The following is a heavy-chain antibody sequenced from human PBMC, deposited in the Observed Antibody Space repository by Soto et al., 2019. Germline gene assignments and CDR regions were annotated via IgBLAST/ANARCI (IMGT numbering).Heavy chain of an antibody. CDR2: IDWDDDK. CDR1: GFSLSTSGMC. J-gene: IGHJ4*02. Sequence: SGPTLVNPTQTLTLTCTFSGFSLSTSGMCVSWIRQPPGKALEWLARIDWDDDKYYSTSLKTRLTISKDTSKNQVVLTMTNMDPVDTATYYCARIWSLAAAGTYYFDYWGQGTLVTVSS. CDR3: ARIWSLAAAGTYYFDY. V-gene: IGHV2-70*11. D-gene: IGHD6-13*01.